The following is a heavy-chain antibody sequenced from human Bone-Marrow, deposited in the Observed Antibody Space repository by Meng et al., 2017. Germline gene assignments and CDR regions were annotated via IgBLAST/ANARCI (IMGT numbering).Heavy chain of an antibody. Sequence: GGSLRLSCAASGFTFSSYWMSWVRQAPGRGLEWVANIKQDGSEKYYVDSVKGRFTISRDNSKNTLYLQMNSLRAEDTAVYYCARDSAYYDFWSGYYPTQANAFDIWGQGTMVTVSS. CDR2: IKQDGSEK. CDR1: GFTFSSYW. V-gene: IGHV3-7*01. CDR3: ARDSAYYDFWSGYYPTQANAFDI. J-gene: IGHJ3*02. D-gene: IGHD3-3*01.